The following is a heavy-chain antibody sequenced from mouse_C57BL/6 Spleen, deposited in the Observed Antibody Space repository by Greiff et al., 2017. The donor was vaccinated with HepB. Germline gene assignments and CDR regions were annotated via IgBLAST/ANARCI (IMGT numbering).Heavy chain of an antibody. J-gene: IGHJ1*03. CDR1: GYTFTSYW. CDR3: ARTYYSNYGYFDV. D-gene: IGHD2-5*01. V-gene: IGHV1-50*01. Sequence: QVQLQQPGAELVKPGASVKLSCKASGYTFTSYWMQWVKQRPGQGLEWIGEIDPSDSYPNYNQKFKGKATLTVDTSSSTAYMQLSSLTSEDSAVYYCARTYYSNYGYFDVWGTGTTVTVSS. CDR2: IDPSDSYP.